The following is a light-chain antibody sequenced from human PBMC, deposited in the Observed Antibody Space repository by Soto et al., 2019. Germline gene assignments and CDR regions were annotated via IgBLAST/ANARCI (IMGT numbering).Light chain of an antibody. CDR1: QSVSSY. CDR3: QQRSNWIT. CDR2: DAS. J-gene: IGKJ4*01. Sequence: EIVLTQSPATLSLSPGERATLSCRASQSVSSYLAWYKQKPGQAPRLLISDASNRATGIPARFSGSGSGTDFTLTISRLEPEDFAVYYCQQRSNWITFGGGTKVGIK. V-gene: IGKV3-11*01.